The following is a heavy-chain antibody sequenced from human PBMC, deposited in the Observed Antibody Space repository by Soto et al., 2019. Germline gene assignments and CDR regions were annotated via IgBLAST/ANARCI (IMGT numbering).Heavy chain of an antibody. CDR1: GFIFSNYA. V-gene: IGHV3-23*01. D-gene: IGHD3-10*01. CDR3: EKDLIRGDGYEDPDY. Sequence: EVQLLEAGGGLVQPGGSLRLSCAASGFIFSNYAMFWFRQATGQGLEWVSTIYAAGGGKYYAGSVKGRFTISRDNSRDTFFLKMDSLRVEDKNMYFCEKDLIRGDGYEDPDYWGQGTLVTVSS. CDR2: IYAAGGGK. J-gene: IGHJ4*02.